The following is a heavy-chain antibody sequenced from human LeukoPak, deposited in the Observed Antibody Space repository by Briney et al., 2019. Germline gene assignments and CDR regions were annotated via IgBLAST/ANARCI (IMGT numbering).Heavy chain of an antibody. J-gene: IGHJ4*02. CDR2: IKSKTDGGTA. Sequence: PGGSLRLSCSASGFTFTNAWMSWVRQAPGKGLEWVGRIKSKTDGGTADFAAPVKGRFTISRDDSKNTMILQMNSLRPEDTALYYCTTEGSFYDILTGDYRGYFDSWGQGTLVTVPS. CDR1: GFTFTNAW. V-gene: IGHV3-15*01. CDR3: TTEGSFYDILTGDYRGYFDS. D-gene: IGHD3-9*01.